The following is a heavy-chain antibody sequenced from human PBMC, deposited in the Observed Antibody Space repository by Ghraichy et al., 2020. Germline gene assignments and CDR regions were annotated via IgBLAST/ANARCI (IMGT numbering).Heavy chain of an antibody. CDR3: ARTGTF. CDR1: GFTFRGYD. V-gene: IGHV3-30*03. CDR2: ISYDGGNK. J-gene: IGHJ4*02. Sequence: GGSLRLSCAGSGFTFRGYDMHWVRQPPGKGLEWVAAISYDGGNKFYVDSVKGRFTISRDNSKNTLYLQMNSLRVEDTAVYFCARTGTFWGQGTLVTVSS. D-gene: IGHD1-7*01.